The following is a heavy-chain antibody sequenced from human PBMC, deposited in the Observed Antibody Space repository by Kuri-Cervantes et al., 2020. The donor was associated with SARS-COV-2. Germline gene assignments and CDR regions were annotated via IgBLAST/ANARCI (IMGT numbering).Heavy chain of an antibody. CDR1: GYTFTGYY. V-gene: IGHV1-2*02. J-gene: IGHJ4*02. D-gene: IGHD6-6*01. CDR2: INPNSGGT. Sequence: ASVKVSCKASGYTFTGYYMHWVRQAPGQGLEWMGWINPNSGGTNYARKFQGRVTMTRDTSISTAYMELSRLRSDDTAVYYCARGGIAARLVFDYWGQGTLVTVSS. CDR3: ARGGIAARLVFDY.